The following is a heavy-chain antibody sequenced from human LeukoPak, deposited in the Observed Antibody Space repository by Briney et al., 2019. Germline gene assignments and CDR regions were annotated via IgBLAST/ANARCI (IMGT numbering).Heavy chain of an antibody. Sequence: SETLSLTCTVSGGSISSGDYYWSWIRQPPGKGLEWIGYIYYSGSTYYNPSLKSRVTISVDTSKNQFSLELSSVTAADTAVYYCAREGGSSGWHPFDYWGQGTLVTVSS. J-gene: IGHJ4*02. CDR3: AREGGSSGWHPFDY. CDR1: GGSISSGDYY. V-gene: IGHV4-30-4*01. CDR2: IYYSGST. D-gene: IGHD6-19*01.